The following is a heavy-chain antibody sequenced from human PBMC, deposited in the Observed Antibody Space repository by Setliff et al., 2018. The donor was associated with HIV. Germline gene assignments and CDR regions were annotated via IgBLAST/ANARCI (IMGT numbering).Heavy chain of an antibody. Sequence: SETLSLTCTVSGGSISSYYWSWIRQSPGKGLEWLGYIYYSGSTNYNPSLKSRVTISVDTSKNQFSLTLNSVTAADPAVYFCARGPAGRLVFLSYWGQGTLVTVSS. D-gene: IGHD6-6*01. J-gene: IGHJ4*02. V-gene: IGHV4-59*01. CDR3: ARGPAGRLVFLSY. CDR1: GGSISSYY. CDR2: IYYSGST.